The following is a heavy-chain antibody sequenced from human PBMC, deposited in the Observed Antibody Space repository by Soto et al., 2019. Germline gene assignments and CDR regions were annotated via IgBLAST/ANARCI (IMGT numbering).Heavy chain of an antibody. V-gene: IGHV1-3*01. D-gene: IGHD2-8*01. CDR3: ATGCTNGVCYYYYGMDV. Sequence: EASVKVSCKASGYTFTSYAMHWVRQAPGQRLEWMGWINAGNGNTKYSQKFQGRVTITRDTSASTAYMEQSSLRSEDTAVYYCATGCTNGVCYYYYGMDVWGQGTTVTVSS. CDR2: INAGNGNT. CDR1: GYTFTSYA. J-gene: IGHJ6*02.